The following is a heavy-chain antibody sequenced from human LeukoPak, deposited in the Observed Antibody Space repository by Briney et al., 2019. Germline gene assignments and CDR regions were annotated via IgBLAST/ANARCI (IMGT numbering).Heavy chain of an antibody. V-gene: IGHV4-59*01. CDR2: IYYSGST. CDR1: GGSISSYY. CDR3: ARVTSSGYSDYFDY. D-gene: IGHD3-22*01. J-gene: IGHJ4*02. Sequence: SETLSLTCTVSGGSISSYYWSWIRQPPGKGLEWIGYIYYSGSTSYNPSLKSRVTISVDTSKNQFSLKLSSVTAADTAVYYCARVTSSGYSDYFDYWGQGTLVTVSS.